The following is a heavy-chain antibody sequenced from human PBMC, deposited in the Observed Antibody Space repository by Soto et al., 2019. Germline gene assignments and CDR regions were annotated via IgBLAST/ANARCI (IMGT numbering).Heavy chain of an antibody. Sequence: QVQLQQSGPGLVQPSETLSLTCTVSSGTTSSHNRGWIRLSPGRGLEWIGYVYKTGGTSYNPSLMSRVTISADTSANHISLTLSSVTASDTPIYYCVRQGIGNVHGLVDVWGQGTTVSVSS. D-gene: IGHD1-1*01. CDR1: SGTTSSHN. J-gene: IGHJ6*02. CDR2: VYKTGGT. CDR3: VRQGIGNVHGLVDV. V-gene: IGHV4-59*08.